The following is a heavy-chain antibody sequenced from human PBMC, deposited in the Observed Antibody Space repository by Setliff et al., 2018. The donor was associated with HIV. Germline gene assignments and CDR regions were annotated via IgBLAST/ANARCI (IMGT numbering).Heavy chain of an antibody. CDR3: ARSTTAD. D-gene: IGHD4-17*01. CDR1: GYTFTDYY. Sequence: ASVKVSCKAAGYTFTDYYIHWVRQAPGQGLEWMGGIYPNTGGTNYAQKFQGRVTMTRDTSISTAYMELSRLRSDDTAVYYCARSTTADWGQGTMVTVSS. V-gene: IGHV1-2*02. CDR2: IYPNTGGT. J-gene: IGHJ4*02.